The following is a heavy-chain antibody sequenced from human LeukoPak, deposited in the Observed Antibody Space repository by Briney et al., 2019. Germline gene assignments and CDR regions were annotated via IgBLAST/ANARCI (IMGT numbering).Heavy chain of an antibody. D-gene: IGHD5-24*01. V-gene: IGHV4-34*01. CDR1: GGSFSGYY. CDR3: ARRGGDGYSNYYFDY. CDR2: INHSEST. J-gene: IGHJ4*02. Sequence: SETLSLTCAVYGGSFSGYYWSWIRQPPGKGLEWIGEINHSESTYYNPSLKSRVTISVDTSKNQFSLKLSSVTAADTAVYYCARRGGDGYSNYYFDYWGQGTLVTVSS.